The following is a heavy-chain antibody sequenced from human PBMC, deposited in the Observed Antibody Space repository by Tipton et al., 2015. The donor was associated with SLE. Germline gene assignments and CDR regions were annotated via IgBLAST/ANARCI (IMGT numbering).Heavy chain of an antibody. D-gene: IGHD5-24*01. CDR2: IYYSGST. CDR3: ARVEMATMGAFDI. J-gene: IGHJ3*02. Sequence: TLSLTCTVSGGSISSSSYYWGWIRQPPGKGLEWIGSIYYSGSTYYNPSLKSRVTISVDTSKNQFSLKLSSVTAADTAVYYCARVEMATMGAFDIWGQGTMVIVSS. CDR1: GGSISSSSYY. V-gene: IGHV4-39*01.